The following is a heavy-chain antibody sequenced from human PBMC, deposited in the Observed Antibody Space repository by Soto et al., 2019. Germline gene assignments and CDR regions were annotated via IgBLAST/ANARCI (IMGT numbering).Heavy chain of an antibody. CDR2: INPETGGT. J-gene: IGHJ6*02. CDR3: ARERYQVISDGMDV. V-gene: IGHV1-2*02. D-gene: IGHD2-2*01. Sequence: ASVKVSCKASRYTFTGYYVHWVREAPGQGLEWMGWINPETGGTSYAQKFQGRVTLSRDTSINTAYLEVSRLRFDDAAVYFCARERYQVISDGMDVWGQGTTVTVSS. CDR1: RYTFTGYY.